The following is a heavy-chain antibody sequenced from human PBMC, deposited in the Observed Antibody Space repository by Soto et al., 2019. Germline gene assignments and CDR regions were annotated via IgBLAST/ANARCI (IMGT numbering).Heavy chain of an antibody. CDR3: ASVQGGGATFHF. J-gene: IGHJ4*02. D-gene: IGHD1-26*01. CDR1: GYTFTGYY. CDR2: INPNSGGT. Sequence: GASVKVSCKASGYTFTGYYMHWVRQAPGQGLEWMGWINPNSGGTNYAQKFQGWVTMTRDMSTSTAYMELSRLTLEDTAVYYCASVQGGGATFHFWGPGTLVTVSS. V-gene: IGHV1-2*04.